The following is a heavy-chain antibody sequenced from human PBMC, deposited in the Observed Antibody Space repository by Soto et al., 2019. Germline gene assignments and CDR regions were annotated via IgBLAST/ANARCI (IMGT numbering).Heavy chain of an antibody. CDR3: ARGITKGDY. Sequence: GGSLRLSCVASGFTFSNSGMSWFRQAPGKGLEWVAYIREDGSEKYYVDSVKGRLTISRDNAKNSLYLQMNSLTAEDTAVYYCARGITKGDYWGQGTLVTVSS. CDR1: GFTFSNSG. J-gene: IGHJ4*02. D-gene: IGHD3-16*01. CDR2: IREDGSEK. V-gene: IGHV3-7*01.